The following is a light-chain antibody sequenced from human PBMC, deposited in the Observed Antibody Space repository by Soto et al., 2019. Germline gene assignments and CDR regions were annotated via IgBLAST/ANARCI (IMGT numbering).Light chain of an antibody. CDR3: QVLNCYRFT. CDR2: GAS. J-gene: IGKJ5*01. V-gene: IGKV1-9*01. CDR1: QDISSY. Sequence: DNQLTLSPSFLSASVGARFTITCRASQDISSYLGWYQQKPGEAPKLLIYGASTLQSGVPSRFSGSGSGTEFTLTICCLQPEDFASYCCQVLNCYRFTFGQGRRLEVK.